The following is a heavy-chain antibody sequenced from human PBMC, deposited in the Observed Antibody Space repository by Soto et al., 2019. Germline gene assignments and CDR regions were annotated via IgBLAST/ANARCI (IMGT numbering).Heavy chain of an antibody. CDR2: IIPIFGTA. D-gene: IGHD3-9*01. CDR3: ARSKDVLRYFDWPHDAFDI. CDR1: GGTFSSYA. Sequence: GASVKVSCKASGGTFSSYAISWVRQAPGQGLEWMGGIIPIFGTANYAQKFQGRVTITADESTSTAYMELSSLRSEDTAVYYCARSKDVLRYFDWPHDAFDIWGQGTMVTVSS. J-gene: IGHJ3*02. V-gene: IGHV1-69*13.